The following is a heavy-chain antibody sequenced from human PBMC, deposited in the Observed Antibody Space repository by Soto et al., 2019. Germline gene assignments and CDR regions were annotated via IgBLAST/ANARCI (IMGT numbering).Heavy chain of an antibody. J-gene: IGHJ6*02. CDR2: MNGAATST. CDR3: ARGGADHYQYGMDV. D-gene: IGHD3-10*01. Sequence: AGGSLRLSCAASGFPLIYAMSWVRQPPGKRLEWVSSMNGAATSTSYADSAKGRFTMSRDNSKNTLFLEMNSLRVEDTAVYYCARGGADHYQYGMDVWGQGTTVTVSS. CDR1: GFPLIYA. V-gene: IGHV3-23*01.